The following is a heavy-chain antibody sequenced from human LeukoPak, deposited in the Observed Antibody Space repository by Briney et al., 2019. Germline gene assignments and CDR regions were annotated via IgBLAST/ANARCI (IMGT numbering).Heavy chain of an antibody. CDR1: GFTFNNYG. Sequence: GGSLRLSCAASGFTFNNYGMHWVRQAPGKGLEWVALISYDGSNKYYADSVKGRFTISRDNSKNTLYLQMNSLRAEDTAVYYCARVGGYGYHYYYMDVWGKGATVTVSS. J-gene: IGHJ6*03. V-gene: IGHV3-30*03. CDR2: ISYDGSNK. CDR3: ARVGGYGYHYYYMDV. D-gene: IGHD5-12*01.